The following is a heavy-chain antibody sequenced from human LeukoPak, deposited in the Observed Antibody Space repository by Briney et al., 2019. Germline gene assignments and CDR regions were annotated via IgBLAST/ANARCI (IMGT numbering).Heavy chain of an antibody. CDR2: INPHSGGT. D-gene: IGHD4-17*01. Sequence: ASVKVSCKASGYTFTGYYIQWVRQAPGQGLEWIGWINPHSGGTNYAQEFQGRVTMTRDTSISTAYMELSSLRPDDTAVYYCARANHEYGDYEVHLWFDPWGQGTLVRVSS. CDR1: GYTFTGYY. CDR3: ARANHEYGDYEVHLWFDP. V-gene: IGHV1-2*02. J-gene: IGHJ5*02.